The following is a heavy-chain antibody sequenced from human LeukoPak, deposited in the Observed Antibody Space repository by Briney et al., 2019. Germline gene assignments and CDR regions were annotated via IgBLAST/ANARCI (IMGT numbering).Heavy chain of an antibody. CDR2: IYYSGST. J-gene: IGHJ5*02. CDR3: ARDESNWFDP. CDR1: GGAISSYD. V-gene: IGHV4-59*01. Sequence: SETLSLTCIDSGGAISSYDRRWIRQHPGKRLEWIVYIYYSGSTSYNPSLKSRVTISVDTSKNQFSLKLSSGTAADTAMYYCARDESNWFDPWGQGTLVTVSS.